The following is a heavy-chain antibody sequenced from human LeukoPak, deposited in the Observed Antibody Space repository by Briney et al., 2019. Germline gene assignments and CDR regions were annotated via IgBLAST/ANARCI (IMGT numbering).Heavy chain of an antibody. V-gene: IGHV4-61*08. D-gene: IGHD4-17*01. CDR1: GGAISSGGYY. CDR3: ARDRGVTSYFYYGLDV. J-gene: IGHJ6*02. CDR2: IDSSGST. Sequence: SETLSLTCTVSGGAISSGGYYWTWIRQPPGKGLEWVGYIDSSGSTHYSPSLKSRVTISLDTSKNQFSLKLTSVTAADTAVYYCARDRGVTSYFYYGLDVWGQGTTVTVSS.